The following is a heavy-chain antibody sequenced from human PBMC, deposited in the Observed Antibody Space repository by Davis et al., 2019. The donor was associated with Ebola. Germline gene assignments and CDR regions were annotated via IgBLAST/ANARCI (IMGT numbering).Heavy chain of an antibody. CDR1: GYTFTAYY. Sequence: AASVKVSCKASGYTFTAYYMHWVRQAPGQGLEWMGRINPYSGGASYARSFQGRVTMTRDTSISTAYMELSRLRSDDTAVYYCARPLATSGRAYDAFDIWGQGTVVTVSS. V-gene: IGHV1-2*06. D-gene: IGHD6-13*01. J-gene: IGHJ3*02. CDR3: ARPLATSGRAYDAFDI. CDR2: INPYSGGA.